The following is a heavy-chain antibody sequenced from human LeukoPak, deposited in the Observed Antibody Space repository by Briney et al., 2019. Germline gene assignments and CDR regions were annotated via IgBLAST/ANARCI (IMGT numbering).Heavy chain of an antibody. V-gene: IGHV3-23*01. J-gene: IGHJ5*02. CDR3: ARDRGSNWFDP. CDR1: GFTFSNYA. D-gene: IGHD3-10*01. Sequence: GGSLRLSCAASGFTFSNYAMSWVRQAPGKGLEWVSVISGSGGRTYYADSVKGRFTISRDNSKNTLYVQMNSLRAEDTAVYYCARDRGSNWFDPWGQGTLVAVSS. CDR2: ISGSGGRT.